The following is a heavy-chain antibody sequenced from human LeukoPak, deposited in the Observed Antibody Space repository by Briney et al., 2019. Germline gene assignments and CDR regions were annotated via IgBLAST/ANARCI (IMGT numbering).Heavy chain of an antibody. CDR3: ARDPSILTGYDY. D-gene: IGHD3-9*01. CDR2: MYSGGST. Sequence: PGGSLRLSYAASGFTVSSNYMSWVRQAPGKGLEWVSVMYSGGSTYYADSVRGRFTISRDNSKNTLYLQMNSLRAEDTAVYYCARDPSILTGYDYWGQGTLVTVSS. CDR1: GFTVSSNY. J-gene: IGHJ4*02. V-gene: IGHV3-53*01.